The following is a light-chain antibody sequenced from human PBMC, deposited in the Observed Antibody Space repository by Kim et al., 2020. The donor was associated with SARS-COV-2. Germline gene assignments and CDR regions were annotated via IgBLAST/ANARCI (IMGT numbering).Light chain of an antibody. Sequence: QSITSSCTGSSSDVGSYNLVSWYQQHPGKAPKLMIYVGSKRPSGVSNRFSGSKSGNTASLTISGLQAEDEADYYCCSYAGSSTWVFGGGTQLTVL. V-gene: IGLV2-23*01. CDR1: SSDVGSYNL. CDR3: CSYAGSSTWV. J-gene: IGLJ3*02. CDR2: VGS.